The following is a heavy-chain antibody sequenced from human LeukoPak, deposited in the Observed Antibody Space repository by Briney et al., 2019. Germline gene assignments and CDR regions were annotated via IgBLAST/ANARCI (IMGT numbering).Heavy chain of an antibody. V-gene: IGHV4-61*02. CDR3: ARDHLDYFDYYYMDV. J-gene: IGHJ6*03. CDR2: IYTSGST. D-gene: IGHD2/OR15-2a*01. Sequence: SETLSLTCTVSGGSISSGSYYWSWIRQPAGKGLEWIGRIYTSGSTNYNPSLKSRVTIPVDTSKNQFSLRLSSVTAADTAVYYCARDHLDYFDYYYMDVWGKGTTVTVSS. CDR1: GGSISSGSYY.